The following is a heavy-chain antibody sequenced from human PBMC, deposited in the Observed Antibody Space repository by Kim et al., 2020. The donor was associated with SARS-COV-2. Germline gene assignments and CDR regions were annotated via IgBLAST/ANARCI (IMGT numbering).Heavy chain of an antibody. D-gene: IGHD6-19*01. CDR3: AREERWLNY. CDR1: GYSISSGYY. V-gene: IGHV4-38-2*02. Sequence: SETLSLTCTVSGYSISSGYYWGWIRQPPGKGLEWIGSIYHSGSTYYNPSLKSRVTISVDTSKNQFSLKLSSVTAADTAVYYCAREERWLNYWGQGNLVTV. CDR2: IYHSGST. J-gene: IGHJ4*02.